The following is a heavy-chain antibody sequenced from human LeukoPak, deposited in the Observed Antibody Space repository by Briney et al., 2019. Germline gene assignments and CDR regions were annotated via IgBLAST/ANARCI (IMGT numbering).Heavy chain of an antibody. CDR1: GGSISSYY. D-gene: IGHD2-15*01. V-gene: IGHV4-59*01. J-gene: IGHJ4*02. CDR3: ARVPDLPISGNGPFDY. Sequence: PSETLSLTCTVSGGSISSYYWSWIRQPPGKGLEWIGYIYYSGSTNYNPSLKSRVTISVDTSKNQFSLKLSSVTAADTAVYYCARVPDLPISGNGPFDYWGQGTLVTVSS. CDR2: IYYSGST.